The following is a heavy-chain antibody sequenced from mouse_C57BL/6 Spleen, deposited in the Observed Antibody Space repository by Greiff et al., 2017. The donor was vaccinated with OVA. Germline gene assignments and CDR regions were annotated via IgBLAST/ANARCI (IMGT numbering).Heavy chain of an antibody. CDR1: GYTFTSSW. Sequence: QVQLQQPGAELVKPGASVKLSCKASGYTFTSSWMHWVKQRPGRGLEWIGRIDPNSGGTKYNEKFKGKATLTVDKPSCTAYMQLNSLTTEDSVVDYGARVPHYGGSPWYLDDWGKGTTVTVSS. J-gene: IGHJ1*03. CDR2: IDPNSGGT. CDR3: ARVPHYGGSPWYLDD. D-gene: IGHD1-1*01. V-gene: IGHV1-72*01.